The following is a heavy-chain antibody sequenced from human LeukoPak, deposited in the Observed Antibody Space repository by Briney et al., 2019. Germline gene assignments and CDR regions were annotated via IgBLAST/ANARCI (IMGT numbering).Heavy chain of an antibody. CDR1: GFTFSSYG. V-gene: IGHV3-53*01. CDR2: IYSGGST. J-gene: IGHJ4*02. Sequence: GGSLRLSCAASGFTFSSYGMSWVRQAPGKGLEWVSVIYSGGSTYYADSVKGRFTISRDNSKNTLYLQMNSLRAEDTAVYYCASWVRGVFDYWGQGTLVTVSS. D-gene: IGHD3-10*01. CDR3: ASWVRGVFDY.